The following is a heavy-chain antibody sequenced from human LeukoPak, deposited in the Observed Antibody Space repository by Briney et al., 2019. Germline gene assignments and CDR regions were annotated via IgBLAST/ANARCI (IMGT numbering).Heavy chain of an antibody. CDR2: INSNSGGT. D-gene: IGHD1-14*01. V-gene: IGHV1-2*02. Sequence: ASVKVSCKASGYTFTGYHIHWVRQAPGQGLEWMGWINSNSGGTNYAQKFQGRVTMTRDTSMSTAYMELSRLRSDDTAVYYCVRGGEPPFDYWGQGTLVTVSS. J-gene: IGHJ4*02. CDR1: GYTFTGYH. CDR3: VRGGEPPFDY.